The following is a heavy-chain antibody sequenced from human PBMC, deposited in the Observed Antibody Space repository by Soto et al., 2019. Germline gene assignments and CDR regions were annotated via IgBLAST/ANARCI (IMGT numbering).Heavy chain of an antibody. CDR1: GGSISSSSYY. Sequence: SETLSLTCTVSGGSISSSSYYWGWIRQPPGKGLEWIGSIYYSGSTYYNPSLKSRVTISVDTSKNQFSLKLSSVTAADTAVYYCAKIVVVVAATGALWYYGMDVWGQGTTVTVSS. J-gene: IGHJ6*02. CDR2: IYYSGST. D-gene: IGHD2-15*01. CDR3: AKIVVVVAATGALWYYGMDV. V-gene: IGHV4-39*01.